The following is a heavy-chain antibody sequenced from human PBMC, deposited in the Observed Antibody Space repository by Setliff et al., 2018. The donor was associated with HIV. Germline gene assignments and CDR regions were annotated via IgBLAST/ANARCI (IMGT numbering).Heavy chain of an antibody. Sequence: SETLSLTCSVSGGSISSGTYYWGWIRQPPGKGLEWIGTIYYSGNTYYRPSLKSRVTISVDTSMNQFSLRLNSVTAADTAVYFCARQSGYTRGWDIFGVVAGSFDIWGQGTMVTVSS. CDR1: GGSISSGTYY. J-gene: IGHJ3*02. CDR2: IYYSGNT. D-gene: IGHD3-3*01. V-gene: IGHV4-39*01. CDR3: ARQSGYTRGWDIFGVVAGSFDI.